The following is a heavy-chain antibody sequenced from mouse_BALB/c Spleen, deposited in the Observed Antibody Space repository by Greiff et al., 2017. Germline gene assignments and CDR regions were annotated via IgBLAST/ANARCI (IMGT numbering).Heavy chain of an antibody. CDR1: GFTFSSYA. V-gene: IGHV5-6-5*01. J-gene: IGHJ3*01. D-gene: IGHD1-1*01. CDR3: ARDSDYYGSSYVGFAY. Sequence: EVQLVESGGGLVKPGGSLKLSCAASGFTFSSYAMSWVRQTPEKRLEWVASISSGGSTYYPDSVKGRFTISRDNARNILYLQMSSLRSEDTAMYYCARDSDYYGSSYVGFAYWGQGTLVTVSA. CDR2: ISSGGST.